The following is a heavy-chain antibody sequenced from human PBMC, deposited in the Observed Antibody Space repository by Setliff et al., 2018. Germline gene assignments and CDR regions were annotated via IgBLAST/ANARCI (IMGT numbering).Heavy chain of an antibody. Sequence: ASVKVSCKASGHSFTSYGISWVRQAPGQGLEWMGWISAYNDNKNYAQKFQGRLTLTIDTSTNTVFMELRNLRPDDTAIYYCARDGGGYCATTSCFHFDYWGQGTQVTVSS. CDR2: ISAYNDNK. CDR3: ARDGGGYCATTSCFHFDY. V-gene: IGHV1-18*01. J-gene: IGHJ4*02. CDR1: GHSFTSYG. D-gene: IGHD2-15*01.